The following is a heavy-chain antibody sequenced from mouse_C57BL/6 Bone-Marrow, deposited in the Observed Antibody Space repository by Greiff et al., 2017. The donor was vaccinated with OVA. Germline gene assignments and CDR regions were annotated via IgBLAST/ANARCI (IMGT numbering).Heavy chain of an antibody. V-gene: IGHV6-3*01. J-gene: IGHJ3*01. CDR3: TMITTAAGFAY. CDR2: IRLKSDNYAT. Sequence: EVKLMESGGGLVQPGGSMKLSCVASGFTFSNYWMNWVRQSPEKGLEWVAQIRLKSDNYATHYAESVKGRFTISRDDSKSSVYLQMNNLRAEDTGIYYCTMITTAAGFAYWGQGTLVTVSA. CDR1: GFTFSNYW. D-gene: IGHD1-2*01.